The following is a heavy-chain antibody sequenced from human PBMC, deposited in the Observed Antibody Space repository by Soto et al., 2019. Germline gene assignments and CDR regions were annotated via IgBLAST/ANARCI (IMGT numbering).Heavy chain of an antibody. Sequence: VKVSCKASGYTFTVYYMHWVRQAPGQGLEWMGWINPKSGGTMYPQKFQGRVTMTWDTSISTAYMALTRLRSDDTAVYYCARDLAKGGGSAGFDYWGQGTLVTVSS. V-gene: IGHV1-2*02. CDR1: GYTFTVYY. D-gene: IGHD1-26*01. CDR2: INPKSGGT. CDR3: ARDLAKGGGSAGFDY. J-gene: IGHJ4*02.